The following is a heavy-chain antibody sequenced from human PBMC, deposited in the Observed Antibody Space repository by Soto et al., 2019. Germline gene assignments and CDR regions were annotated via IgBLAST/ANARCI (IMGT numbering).Heavy chain of an antibody. CDR3: ARERITGTTYYYGMDV. V-gene: IGHV4-31*03. J-gene: IGHJ6*02. CDR1: GGSISSGGYY. D-gene: IGHD1-7*01. CDR2: IYYSGST. Sequence: QVQLQESGPGLVKPSQTLSLTCTVSGGSISSGGYYWSWIRQHPGKGLEWIGYIYYSGSTYYNPSLKSRVTISVDTSKNQFSLKLSSVTAADTAVYYCARERITGTTYYYGMDVWGQGTTVTVSS.